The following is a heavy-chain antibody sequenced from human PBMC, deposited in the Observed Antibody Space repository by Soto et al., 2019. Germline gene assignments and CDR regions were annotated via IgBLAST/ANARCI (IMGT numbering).Heavy chain of an antibody. J-gene: IGHJ6*02. D-gene: IGHD3-10*01. V-gene: IGHV4-39*02. CDR1: GGSISSSSYY. CDR3: ARDFGEGGMDV. CDR2: IYYSGST. Sequence: SETLSLTCTVSGGSISSSSYYWGWIRQPPGKGLGWIGSIYYSGSTYYNPSLKSRVTISVDTSKNQFSLKLSSVTAADTAVYYCARDFGEGGMDVWGQGTTVTVSS.